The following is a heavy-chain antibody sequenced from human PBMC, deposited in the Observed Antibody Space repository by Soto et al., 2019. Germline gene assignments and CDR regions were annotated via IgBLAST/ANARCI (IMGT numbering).Heavy chain of an antibody. CDR1: GFTFSSYS. Sequence: GGSLRLSCAASGFTFSSYSMNWVRQAPGKGLEWVSSISSSSSYIYYADSVKGRFTISRDNAKNSLYLQMNSLRAEDTAVYYCARDYSYYGSGSYWPQPSDPWGQGALVTVSS. CDR2: ISSSSSYI. V-gene: IGHV3-21*01. CDR3: ARDYSYYGSGSYWPQPSDP. J-gene: IGHJ5*02. D-gene: IGHD3-10*01.